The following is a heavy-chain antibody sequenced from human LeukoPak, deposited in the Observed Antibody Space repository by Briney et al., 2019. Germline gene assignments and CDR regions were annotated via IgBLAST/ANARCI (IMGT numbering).Heavy chain of an antibody. CDR1: GFTFDDYA. D-gene: IGHD5-12*01. CDR3: LKGGYDY. Sequence: PGGSLRLSCAASGFTFDDYATHWVRQAPGKGLEWVSGISWNSGSIGYADSVKGRFTISRDNAKNSLYLQMNSLRAEDTALYYCLKGGYDYWGQGTLVTVSS. V-gene: IGHV3-9*01. CDR2: ISWNSGSI. J-gene: IGHJ4*02.